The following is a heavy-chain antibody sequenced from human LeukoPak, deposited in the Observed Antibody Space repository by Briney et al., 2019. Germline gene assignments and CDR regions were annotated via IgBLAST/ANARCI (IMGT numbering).Heavy chain of an antibody. D-gene: IGHD4-11*01. CDR1: GGSISSYY. V-gene: IGHV4-4*09. CDR2: IYISGSN. CDR3: ARQPLNLYSNYFDY. Sequence: PSETLFLTFTVPGGSISSYYWSWIRQPPGKGLEWIGYIYISGSNNYTTSVKSRVTISVVTSKNQFSLKLSSVTAADTAVYYCARQPLNLYSNYFDYWGQGTLVTVSS. J-gene: IGHJ4*02.